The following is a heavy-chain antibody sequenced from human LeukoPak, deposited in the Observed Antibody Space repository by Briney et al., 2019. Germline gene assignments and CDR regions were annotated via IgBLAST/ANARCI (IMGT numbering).Heavy chain of an antibody. V-gene: IGHV1-18*04. Sequence: ASVKVSCKASGYTFTSYGISWVRQAPGQGLEWMGWISAYSGNTNYAQKLQGRVTMTTDTSTSTAYMELRSLRSDDTAVHYCARGTDYGDYGGYYYGMDVWGKGTTVTVSS. CDR1: GYTFTSYG. J-gene: IGHJ6*04. CDR2: ISAYSGNT. D-gene: IGHD4-17*01. CDR3: ARGTDYGDYGGYYYGMDV.